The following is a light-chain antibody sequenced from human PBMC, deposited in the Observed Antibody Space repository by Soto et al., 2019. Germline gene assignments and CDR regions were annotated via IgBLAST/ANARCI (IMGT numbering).Light chain of an antibody. CDR1: QSVSSY. V-gene: IGKV3-11*01. Sequence: EIVLTQSPATLSLSPGERATLSCRASQSVSSYLAWYQQKPGQAPRLLIYDASNRATGIPARFSGSGSGTAFTLTISSLEPEDFAVYYCQQRSIWPQTFGGGTKVEIK. J-gene: IGKJ4*01. CDR2: DAS. CDR3: QQRSIWPQT.